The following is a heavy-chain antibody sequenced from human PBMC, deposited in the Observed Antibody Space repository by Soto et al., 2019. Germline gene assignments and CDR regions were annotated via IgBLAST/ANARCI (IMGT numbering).Heavy chain of an antibody. J-gene: IGHJ4*02. V-gene: IGHV1-18*01. CDR2: ISAYTDTP. CDR3: ARDFYYDSSGYIEFYFDY. Sequence: ASVKVSCKASGYTFTNFGVTWVRRAPGQGLEWMGWISAYTDTPNYAQKFQGRVTMTIDTSASTAYMELRSLKSEDTAVYYCARDFYYDSSGYIEFYFDYWGPGTLVTVSS. D-gene: IGHD3-22*01. CDR1: GYTFTNFG.